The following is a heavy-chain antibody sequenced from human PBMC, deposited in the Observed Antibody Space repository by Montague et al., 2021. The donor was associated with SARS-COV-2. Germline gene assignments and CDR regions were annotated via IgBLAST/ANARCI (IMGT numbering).Heavy chain of an antibody. CDR3: ARIPFGYYGMDV. Sequence: SETLSLTCAVSAGSISSSNWWSWVRQPPGKGLEWIAEIYHSGGTXYNPSLKSRVTISVDKSKNQFSLKLISVTAADTAVYYCARIPFGYYGMDVWGQGTTVTVSS. CDR2: IYHSGGT. CDR1: AGSISSSNW. J-gene: IGHJ6*02. D-gene: IGHD3-16*01. V-gene: IGHV4-4*02.